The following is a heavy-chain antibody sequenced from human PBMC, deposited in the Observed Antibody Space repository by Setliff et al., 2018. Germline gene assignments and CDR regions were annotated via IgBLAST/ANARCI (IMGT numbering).Heavy chain of an antibody. V-gene: IGHV3-48*03. CDR1: GFTFRSYE. Sequence: PGGSLRLSCAASGFTFRSYEMNWVRQAPGKGLEWVSYISSSGSTIDYADSVKGGFTISIDNAKNTLYLQMNSLRAEDTAVYYCAKNGFGVVALGVNNWFDPWGQGTLVTVSS. CDR2: ISSSGSTI. J-gene: IGHJ5*02. CDR3: AKNGFGVVALGVNNWFDP. D-gene: IGHD3-10*01.